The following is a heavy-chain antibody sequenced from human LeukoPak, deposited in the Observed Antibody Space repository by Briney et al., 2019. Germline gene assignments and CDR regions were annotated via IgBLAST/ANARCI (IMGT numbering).Heavy chain of an antibody. CDR1: GGSISSGDYY. V-gene: IGHV4-30-4*01. J-gene: IGHJ4*02. Sequence: PSETLSLTCTVSGGSISSGDYYWSWIRQPPGKGLEWIGYIYYSGSTYYNPSLKGRVTISVDTSKNQFSLKLSSVTAADTAVYYCARADILTGYYHDYWGQGTLVTVSS. D-gene: IGHD3-9*01. CDR2: IYYSGST. CDR3: ARADILTGYYHDY.